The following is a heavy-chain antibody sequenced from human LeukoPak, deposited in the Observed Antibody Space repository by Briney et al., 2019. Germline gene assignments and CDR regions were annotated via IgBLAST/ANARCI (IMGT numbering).Heavy chain of an antibody. CDR3: AREGGGYSAYDRAIDY. CDR1: GYTFTGYY. CDR2: INPNSGGT. Sequence: ASVKVSCKASGYTFTGYYMHWVRQAPGQGLEWMGWINPNSGGTNYAQKFQGRVTMTRDTSISTAYMELSRLKSDDTAVYYCAREGGGYSAYDRAIDYWGQGALVTVSS. D-gene: IGHD5-12*01. J-gene: IGHJ4*02. V-gene: IGHV1-2*02.